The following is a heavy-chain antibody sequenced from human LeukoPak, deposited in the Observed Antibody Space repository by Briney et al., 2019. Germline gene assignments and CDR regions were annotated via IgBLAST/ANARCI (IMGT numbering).Heavy chain of an antibody. Sequence: LAGGSLRLSCAASGFTFTSYAMSWVRQAPGKGLEWVSAFSGSGGSTYYADSVKGRFTISRDNSKNTLYLQMNSLRAEDTAVYYCAKARYEVGANYYFDYWGQGTLVTVSS. J-gene: IGHJ4*02. CDR2: FSGSGGST. V-gene: IGHV3-23*01. D-gene: IGHD1-26*01. CDR1: GFTFTSYA. CDR3: AKARYEVGANYYFDY.